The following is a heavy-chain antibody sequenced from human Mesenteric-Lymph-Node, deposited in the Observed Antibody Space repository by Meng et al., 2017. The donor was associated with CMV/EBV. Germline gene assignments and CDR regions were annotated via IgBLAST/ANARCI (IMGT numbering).Heavy chain of an antibody. D-gene: IGHD2-2*01. Sequence: SGFTFSSYAMSWVRQAPGKGLEWVSAISGSGVSTHYVDSVKGRFTLSRDNSKNTLYLQMNSLKAEDTAVYYCAKSGCSSTSCYVGNYWGQGALVTVSS. CDR3: AKSGCSSTSCYVGNY. CDR2: ISGSGVST. CDR1: GFTFSSYA. V-gene: IGHV3-23*01. J-gene: IGHJ4*02.